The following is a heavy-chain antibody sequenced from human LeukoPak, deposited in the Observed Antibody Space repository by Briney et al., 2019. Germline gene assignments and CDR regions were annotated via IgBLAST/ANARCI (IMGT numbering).Heavy chain of an antibody. V-gene: IGHV3-23*01. CDR1: GSTFSSYA. D-gene: IGHD3-22*01. J-gene: IGHJ4*02. Sequence: GGSLRLSCAASGSTFSSYAMSWVRQAPGKGLEWVSAISGSGGSTYYADSVKGRFTISRDNSKNTLYLQMNSLRAEDTAVYYCAKDLNPIVVVITAIHYWGQGTLVTVSS. CDR2: ISGSGGST. CDR3: AKDLNPIVVVITAIHY.